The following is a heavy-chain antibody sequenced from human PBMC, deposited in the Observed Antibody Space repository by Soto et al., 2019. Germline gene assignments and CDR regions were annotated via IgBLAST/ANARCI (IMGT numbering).Heavy chain of an antibody. Sequence: QVQLQESGPGLVKPSQTLSLTCTVSGGSISSGGYYWSWIRQHPGKGLEWIGYIYYSGSTYYNPSLKSRVTISVHTSKNQFSLKPSSVTAADTAVYYCARDRCSGGSCLPDAFDIGGQGTMVTVSS. D-gene: IGHD2-15*01. CDR1: GGSISSGGYY. J-gene: IGHJ3*02. CDR2: IYYSGST. V-gene: IGHV4-31*03. CDR3: ARDRCSGGSCLPDAFDI.